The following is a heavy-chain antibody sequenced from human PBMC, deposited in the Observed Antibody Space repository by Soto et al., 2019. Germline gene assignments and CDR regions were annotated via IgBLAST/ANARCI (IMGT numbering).Heavy chain of an antibody. J-gene: IGHJ4*02. CDR2: IYYSGST. CDR1: GGSISSYY. D-gene: IGHD2-15*01. V-gene: IGHV4-59*08. Sequence: SETLSLTCTVSGGSISSYYWSWIRQPPGKGLEWIGYIYYSGSTNYNPSLKSRVTISVDTSKNQFSLKLSSVTAADTAVYHCATMGTPATGLYYFDYWGQGTLVTVSS. CDR3: ATMGTPATGLYYFDY.